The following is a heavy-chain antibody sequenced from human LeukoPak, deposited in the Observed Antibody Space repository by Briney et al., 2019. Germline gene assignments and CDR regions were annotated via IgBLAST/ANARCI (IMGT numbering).Heavy chain of an antibody. CDR2: ISGNGGST. CDR1: GFAFSTYA. V-gene: IGHV3-64D*06. CDR3: VRGRHDILTGYYDAFDI. Sequence: GGSLRLSCSASGFAFSTYAMHWVRPAPGKGLEYVSAISGNGGSTYYADSVKGRFTISRDNSKNTVYLQMSSLRAEDTAVYYCVRGRHDILTGYYDAFDIWGPGTMVTVSS. J-gene: IGHJ3*02. D-gene: IGHD3-9*01.